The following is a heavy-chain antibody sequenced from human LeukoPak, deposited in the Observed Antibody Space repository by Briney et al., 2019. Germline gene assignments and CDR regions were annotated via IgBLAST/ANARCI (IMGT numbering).Heavy chain of an antibody. CDR2: IRNSSSFI. V-gene: IGHV3-21*01. CDR3: ARDPPLGSCSTISCPHLDY. CDR1: GFTFSRYS. Sequence: GGSLRLSCAASGFTFSRYSMNWVRQAPGMGLEWVSSIRNSSSFIYYADSVKGRFTISRDNAKNSLYLQMNSLRAEDTAVYYCARDPPLGSCSTISCPHLDYWGQGTLVTVSS. D-gene: IGHD2-2*01. J-gene: IGHJ4*02.